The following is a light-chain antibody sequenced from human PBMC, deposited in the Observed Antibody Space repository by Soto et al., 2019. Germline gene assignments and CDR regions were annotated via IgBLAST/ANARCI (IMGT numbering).Light chain of an antibody. J-gene: IGLJ2*01. CDR2: GNS. CDR3: QSYDSSLSGPVV. CDR1: RSNIGAGYD. Sequence: QSVLTQPPSVSGAPGQRVTISCTGSRSNIGAGYDVHWYQQLPGTAPKLLIYGNSNRPSGVPDRVSGSKSGTSASLAITGLQAEDEADYCCQSYDSSLSGPVVFGGGTKVTVL. V-gene: IGLV1-40*01.